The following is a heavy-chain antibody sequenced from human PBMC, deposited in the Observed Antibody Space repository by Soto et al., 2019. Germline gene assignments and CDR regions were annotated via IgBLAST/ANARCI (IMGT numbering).Heavy chain of an antibody. CDR1: GYTFTGYY. D-gene: IGHD4-17*01. Sequence: GASVKVSCKASGYTFTGYYMHWVRQAPGQGLEWMGWINPNSVGTNYAQKFQGRVTLTRDTSISTAYMELSRLRSDDTAVYYCAREDYGGNSGGYFDLWGRGTLVTVSS. CDR2: INPNSVGT. CDR3: AREDYGGNSGGYFDL. J-gene: IGHJ2*01. V-gene: IGHV1-2*02.